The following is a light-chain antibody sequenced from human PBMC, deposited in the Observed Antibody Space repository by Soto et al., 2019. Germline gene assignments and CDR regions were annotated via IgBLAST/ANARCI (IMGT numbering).Light chain of an antibody. Sequence: EIVLKQSPGTLSLYPGERATLSCRASQSVSSNFLAWYQEKPGQAPRLLIYGASSRATGIPDRFSGSGSGTDFTLTISRLEPEDFAVYYCRQYGRSLEFAFGGGTKVDIK. J-gene: IGKJ4*01. CDR1: QSVSSNF. CDR2: GAS. CDR3: RQYGRSLEFA. V-gene: IGKV3-20*01.